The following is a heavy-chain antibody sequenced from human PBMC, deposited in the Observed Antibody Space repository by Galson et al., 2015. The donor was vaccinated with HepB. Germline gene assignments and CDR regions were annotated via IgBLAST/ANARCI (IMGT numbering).Heavy chain of an antibody. V-gene: IGHV1-8*01. J-gene: IGHJ4*02. Sequence: SCKASGYTFTSYDINWVRQATGQGLEWMGWMNPNSGNTGYAQKFQGRVTMTRNTSISTAYMELSSLRSEDTAVYYCARRPPRPHSSGWYGQDDYWGQGTLVTVSS. D-gene: IGHD6-19*01. CDR3: ARRPPRPHSSGWYGQDDY. CDR1: GYTFTSYD. CDR2: MNPNSGNT.